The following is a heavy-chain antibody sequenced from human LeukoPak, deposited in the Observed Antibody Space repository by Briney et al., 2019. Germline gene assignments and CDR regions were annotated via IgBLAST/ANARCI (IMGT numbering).Heavy chain of an antibody. D-gene: IGHD2-2*01. CDR2: INPSGGST. CDR1: GYTFTSYY. J-gene: IGHJ3*02. V-gene: IGHV1-46*01. CDR3: ARDIVVVPAAKHGGDAFDI. Sequence: ASVKVSCKASGYTFTSYYMHWVRQAPGQGLEWMGIINPSGGSTSYAQKFQGRVTMTRDTSTSTVYMELSSLRSEGTAVYYCARDIVVVPAAKHGGDAFDIWGQGTMVTVSS.